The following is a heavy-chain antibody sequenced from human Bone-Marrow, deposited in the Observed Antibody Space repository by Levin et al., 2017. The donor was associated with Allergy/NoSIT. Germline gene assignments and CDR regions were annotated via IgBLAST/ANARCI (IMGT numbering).Heavy chain of an antibody. CDR1: GFTFSDYW. V-gene: IGHV3-7*01. CDR3: AVVHMAKIEF. J-gene: IGHJ4*02. CDR2: IKQDGSER. D-gene: IGHD5-24*01. Sequence: HPGGSLRLSCVASGFTFSDYWMTWVRQAPGKGLEWVANIKQDGSERYYVDSVEGRFTISRDNAKNSVYLQMSSLRADDTAVYYCAVVHMAKIEFWGQGTLVTVSS.